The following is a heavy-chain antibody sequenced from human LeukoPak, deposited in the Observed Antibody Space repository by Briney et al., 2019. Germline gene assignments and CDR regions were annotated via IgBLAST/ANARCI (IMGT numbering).Heavy chain of an antibody. CDR3: ARRPIVGAGLDY. Sequence: GASVKVSCKASGYTFTSYYMHWVRQAPGQGLEWMGIINPSGGSTSYAQKFQGRVTMTRDTSTSTVYMELSSLRSEDTAVYCCARRPIVGAGLDYWGQGTLVTVSS. J-gene: IGHJ4*02. V-gene: IGHV1-46*01. CDR1: GYTFTSYY. CDR2: INPSGGST. D-gene: IGHD1-26*01.